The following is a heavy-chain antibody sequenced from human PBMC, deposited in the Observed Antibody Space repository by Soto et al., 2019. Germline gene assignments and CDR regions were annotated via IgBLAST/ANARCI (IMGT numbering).Heavy chain of an antibody. D-gene: IGHD3-22*01. V-gene: IGHV1-69*06. Sequence: SVKVSGKASVGTFSSYAISWVRQAPGQGLEWMGGIIPIFGTANYAQKFQGRVTITADKSTSTAYMELSSLRSEDTAVYYCARDPYYYDSSGPLWDFQHWGQGTLVTVSS. J-gene: IGHJ1*01. CDR2: IIPIFGTA. CDR1: VGTFSSYA. CDR3: ARDPYYYDSSGPLWDFQH.